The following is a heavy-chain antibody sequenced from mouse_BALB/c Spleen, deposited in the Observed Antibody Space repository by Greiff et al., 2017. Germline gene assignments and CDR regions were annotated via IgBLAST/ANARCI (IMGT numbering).Heavy chain of an antibody. Sequence: VKVEESGPSLVQPSQSLSITCTVSGFSLTSYGVHWVRQSPGKGLEWLGVIWRGGSTDYNAAFMSRLSITKDNSKSQVFFKMNSLQADDTAIYYCAKNNGNYWYFDVWGAGTTVTVSS. V-gene: IGHV2-5-1*01. CDR3: AKNNGNYWYFDV. CDR1: GFSLTSYG. D-gene: IGHD2-1*01. J-gene: IGHJ1*01. CDR2: IWRGGST.